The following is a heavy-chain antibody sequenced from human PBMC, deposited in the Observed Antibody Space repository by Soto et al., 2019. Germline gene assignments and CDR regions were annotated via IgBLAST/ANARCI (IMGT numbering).Heavy chain of an antibody. D-gene: IGHD3-10*01. CDR3: ARDQGSRLHYYYGMDV. CDR1: GVTFSRYA. CDR2: ISYDGSNK. J-gene: IGHJ6*02. V-gene: IGHV3-30-3*01. Sequence: QVQLVESGGGVVQPGRSLRLSCAASGVTFSRYAMHWVRQAPGKGLEWVAVISYDGSNKYYVDSVKGRFTISRDNSKNTLYLQMNSLRAEDTAVYYCARDQGSRLHYYYGMDVWGQGTTVTVSS.